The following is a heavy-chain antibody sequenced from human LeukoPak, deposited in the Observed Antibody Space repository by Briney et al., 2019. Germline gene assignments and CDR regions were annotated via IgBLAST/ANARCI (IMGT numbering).Heavy chain of an antibody. CDR2: IYYSGST. CDR3: ARDTTLFRWFDP. CDR1: GGSISSGDYY. V-gene: IGHV4-30-4*08. J-gene: IGHJ5*02. Sequence: SETLSLTCTVSGGSISSGDYYWSWIRQPPGKGLEWIGCIYYSGSTYYNPSLKSRVTISVDTFKNQFSLKLSSVTAADTAVYYCARDTTLFRWFDPWGQGTLVTVSS. D-gene: IGHD2-21*01.